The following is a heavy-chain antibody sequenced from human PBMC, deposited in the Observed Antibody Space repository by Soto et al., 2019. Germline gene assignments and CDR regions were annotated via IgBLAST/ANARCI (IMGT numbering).Heavy chain of an antibody. Sequence: PSETLSLTCSVSGDSISTVDYFWAWLRQPPGQALEYIGYIYKSATTYYNPSFEGRVAISLDTSKSHFSLNVTSVTAADTAVYFCARGRYCLTGRCFPNWFDSWGQGTLVTVSS. CDR1: GDSISTVDYF. D-gene: IGHD2-15*01. CDR3: ARGRYCLTGRCFPNWFDS. J-gene: IGHJ5*01. V-gene: IGHV4-30-4*01. CDR2: IYKSATT.